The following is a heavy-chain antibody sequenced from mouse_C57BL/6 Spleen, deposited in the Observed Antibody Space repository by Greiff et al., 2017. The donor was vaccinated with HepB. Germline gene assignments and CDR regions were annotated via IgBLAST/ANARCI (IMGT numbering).Heavy chain of an antibody. J-gene: IGHJ4*01. Sequence: EVHLVESGGGLVQPGGSLSLSCAASGFTFTDYYMSWVRQPPGKALEWLGFIRNKANGYTTEYSAYVKGRFTISRDNSQSILYLQMNALRAEDSATYYCARSQPYAMDYWGQGTSVTVSS. D-gene: IGHD6-1*01. CDR2: IRNKANGYTT. V-gene: IGHV7-3*01. CDR3: ARSQPYAMDY. CDR1: GFTFTDYY.